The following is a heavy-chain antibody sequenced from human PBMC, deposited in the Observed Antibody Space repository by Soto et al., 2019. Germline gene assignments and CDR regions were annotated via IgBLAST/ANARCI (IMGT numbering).Heavy chain of an antibody. CDR3: SADLPDWGAYAFDY. J-gene: IGHJ4*02. Sequence: PGGSLRLSCTASGFTFNGAWMNWVRQAPGKGLEWVGRVKSKVDGGSRDYAAPVRGRFTISRDDSRSTVDLQMNSLSAEDSAMYYCSADLPDWGAYAFDYWGQGALVTVSS. CDR2: VKSKVDGGSR. D-gene: IGHD3-16*01. CDR1: GFTFNGAW. V-gene: IGHV3-15*07.